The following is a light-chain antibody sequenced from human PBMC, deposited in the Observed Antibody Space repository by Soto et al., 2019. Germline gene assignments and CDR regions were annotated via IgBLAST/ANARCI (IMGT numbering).Light chain of an antibody. V-gene: IGKV4-1*01. CDR3: QQYASTPPT. Sequence: DIVMTQSPDSLAVSLGERATINCKSSQSVLYSSNNKNYLAWYQQRPGQPPKLLIYWASTRESGVPDRFIGSGSGTDFTLTITSLQAEDVAVYYCQQYASTPPTFGQGTKLEIK. J-gene: IGKJ2*01. CDR2: WAS. CDR1: QSVLYSSNNKNY.